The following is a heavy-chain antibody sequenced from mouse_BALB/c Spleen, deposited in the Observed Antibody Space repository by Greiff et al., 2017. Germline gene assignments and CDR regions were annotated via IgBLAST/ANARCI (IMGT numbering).Heavy chain of an antibody. D-gene: IGHD2-4*01. V-gene: IGHV5-9-4*01. CDR1: GFTFSSYA. CDR2: ISSGGSYT. CDR3: ARGQKLYYDYDDGFPFAY. Sequence: EVQGVESGGGLVKPGGSLKLSCAASGFTFSSYAMSWVRQSPEKRLEWVAEISSGGSYTYYPDTVTGRFTISRDNAKNTLYLEMSSLRSEDTAMYYCARGQKLYYDYDDGFPFAYWGQGTLVTVSA. J-gene: IGHJ3*01.